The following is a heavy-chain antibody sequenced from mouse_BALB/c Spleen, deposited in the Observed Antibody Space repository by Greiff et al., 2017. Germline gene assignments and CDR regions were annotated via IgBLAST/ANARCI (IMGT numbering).Heavy chain of an antibody. CDR1: GYSFTSYW. CDR2: IYPGNSDT. V-gene: IGHV1-5*01. Sequence: VQLQQSGTVLARPGASVKMSCKASGYSFTSYWMHWVKQRPGQGLEWIGAIYPGNSDTSYNQKFKGKAKLTAVTSASTAYMELSSLTNEDSAVYDCTIDYEGMTAMDDWGQGTSVTVSA. CDR3: TIDYEGMTAMDD. D-gene: IGHD2-4*01. J-gene: IGHJ4*01.